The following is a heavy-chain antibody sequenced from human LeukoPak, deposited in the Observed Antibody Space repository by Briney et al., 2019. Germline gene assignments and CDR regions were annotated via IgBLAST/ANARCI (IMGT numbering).Heavy chain of an antibody. CDR3: ARGECSSTSCYTGNYYYYMDV. Sequence: SETLSLTCTVSGYSISSGYYWGWIRQPPGKGLEWIGSIYHSGSTYYNPSLKSRVTISVDTSKNQFSLKLSSVTAADTAVYYCARGECSSTSCYTGNYYYYMDVWGKGTTVTVSS. D-gene: IGHD2-2*02. V-gene: IGHV4-38-2*02. CDR1: GYSISSGYY. CDR2: IYHSGST. J-gene: IGHJ6*03.